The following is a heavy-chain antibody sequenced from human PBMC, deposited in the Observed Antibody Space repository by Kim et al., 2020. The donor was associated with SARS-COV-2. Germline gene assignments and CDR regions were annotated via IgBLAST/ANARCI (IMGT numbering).Heavy chain of an antibody. CDR2: ISTSNNYI. V-gene: IGHV3-21*01. Sequence: GGSLRLSCAASGFTFSSYAMNWVRQAPGTGLEWVSSISTSNNYIYYADSLKGRFTISRDNAKNSLFLQMNSLRAEDTAVYYCARSRGPVAAGYYLDYWGQGTLVTVSS. CDR1: GFTFSSYA. D-gene: IGHD6-19*01. CDR3: ARSRGPVAAGYYLDY. J-gene: IGHJ4*02.